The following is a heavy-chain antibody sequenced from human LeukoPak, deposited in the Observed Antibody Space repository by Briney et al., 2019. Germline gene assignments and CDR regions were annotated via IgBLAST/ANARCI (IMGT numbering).Heavy chain of an antibody. CDR3: ARVMGIPAADYYYYYHMDV. CDR2: INHSGST. D-gene: IGHD2-2*01. V-gene: IGHV4-34*01. CDR1: GGSFSAYY. J-gene: IGHJ6*03. Sequence: SETLSLTCAVYGGSFSAYYWIWIRQTPGKGLEWIGEINHSGSTNYNPSLKGRVTVSVDTSKNQFALKLSSVTAADTALYYCARVMGIPAADYYYYYHMDVWDSGTTVTVSS.